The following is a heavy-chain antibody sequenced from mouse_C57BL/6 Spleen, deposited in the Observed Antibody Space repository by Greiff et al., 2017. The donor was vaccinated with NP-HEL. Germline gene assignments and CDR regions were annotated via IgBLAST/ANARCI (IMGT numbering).Heavy chain of an antibody. CDR2: IYPSDSET. V-gene: IGHV1-61*01. D-gene: IGHD2-4*01. CDR1: GYTFTSYW. Sequence: VQLQQPGAELVRPGSSVKLSCKASGYTFTSYWMDWVKQRPGQGLEWIGNIYPSDSETHYNQKFKDKATLTVDKSSSTAYMQLSSLTSEDSAVYYCASFYYDYSYYFDYWGQGTTLTVSS. J-gene: IGHJ2*01. CDR3: ASFYYDYSYYFDY.